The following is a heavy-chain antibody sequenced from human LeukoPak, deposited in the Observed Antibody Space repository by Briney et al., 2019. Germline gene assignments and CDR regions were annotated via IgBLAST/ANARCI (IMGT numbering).Heavy chain of an antibody. CDR1: GASISTTTNY. D-gene: IGHD2-15*01. Sequence: SETLSLTCSVSGASISTTTNYWDWIRQPPGKELEWIGTVYYSGGTAYNPSLKSRVTISVDTSKNQFSLRVTSVTAADTAVYYCARRTHDGRSHHYFDYWGQGTLVTVSS. V-gene: IGHV4-39*01. CDR3: ARRTHDGRSHHYFDY. J-gene: IGHJ4*02. CDR2: VYYSGGT.